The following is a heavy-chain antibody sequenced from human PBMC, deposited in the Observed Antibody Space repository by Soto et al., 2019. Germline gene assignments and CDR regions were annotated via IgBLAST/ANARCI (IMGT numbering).Heavy chain of an antibody. Sequence: GGSLRLSCAASGFTFSNAWMSWVRQAPGKGLEWVGRIKSKTDGGTTDYAAPVKGRFTISRDDSKNTLYLQMNSLKTEDTAVYYCTRVSGKYVFEGFDYGGQGTLVTVSS. CDR2: IKSKTDGGTT. V-gene: IGHV3-15*01. CDR3: TRVSGKYVFEGFDY. CDR1: GFTFSNAW. D-gene: IGHD3-10*02. J-gene: IGHJ4*02.